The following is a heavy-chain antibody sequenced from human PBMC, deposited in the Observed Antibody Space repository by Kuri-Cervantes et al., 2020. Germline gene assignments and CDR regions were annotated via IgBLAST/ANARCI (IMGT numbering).Heavy chain of an antibody. Sequence: GESLKISCAASGFTFSSYEMNWVRQAPGKGLEWVSYISSSGSTIYYADSVKGRFTISRDNAKNSLYLQMNSLRAEDTALYYCASTVARDAFDIWGQGTMVTVSS. CDR3: ASTVARDAFDI. CDR1: GFTFSSYE. CDR2: ISSSGSTI. J-gene: IGHJ3*02. V-gene: IGHV3-48*03. D-gene: IGHD6-19*01.